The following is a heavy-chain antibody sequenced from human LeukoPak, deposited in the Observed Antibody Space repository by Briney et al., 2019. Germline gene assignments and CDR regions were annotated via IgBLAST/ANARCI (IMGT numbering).Heavy chain of an antibody. CDR2: INPSGGST. Sequence: GASVKVSCKASGYTFTSYYMHWVRQAPGQGLEWMGIINPSGGSTSYAQKFQGRVTMTRDTSTSTVYMELSSLRSEDTAVYYCARDSIKVLPAGDEVEISVYWGQGTLVTVSS. J-gene: IGHJ4*02. D-gene: IGHD2-2*01. V-gene: IGHV1-46*01. CDR3: ARDSIKVLPAGDEVEISVY. CDR1: GYTFTSYY.